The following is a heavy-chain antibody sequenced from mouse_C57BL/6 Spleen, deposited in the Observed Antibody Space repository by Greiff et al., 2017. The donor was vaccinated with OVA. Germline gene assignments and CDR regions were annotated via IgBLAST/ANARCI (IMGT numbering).Heavy chain of an antibody. V-gene: IGHV1-18*01. CDR3: ARSAYYDYDVPYYYAMDY. CDR2: INPNNGGT. CDR1: GYTFTDYN. D-gene: IGHD2-4*01. J-gene: IGHJ4*01. Sequence: EVKLMESGPELVKPGASVKIPCKASGYTFTDYNMDWVKQSHGKSLEWIGDINPNNGGTIYNQKFKGKATLTVDKSSSTAYMELRSLTSEDTAVYYCARSAYYDYDVPYYYAMDYWGQGTSVTVSS.